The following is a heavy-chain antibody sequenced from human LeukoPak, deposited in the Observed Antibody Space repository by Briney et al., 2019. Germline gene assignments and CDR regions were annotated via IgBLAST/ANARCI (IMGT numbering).Heavy chain of an antibody. CDR1: GFTFSSYG. Sequence: GGSLRLSCAASGFTFSSYGMHWVRQAPGKGLEWVAVISYDGSNKYYADSVKGRFTISRDNSKNTLYLQMNSVRAEDTAVYYCAKGEIPPVPSYYDSSGSPFDYWGQGTLVTVSS. V-gene: IGHV3-30*18. J-gene: IGHJ4*02. CDR2: ISYDGSNK. D-gene: IGHD3-22*01. CDR3: AKGEIPPVPSYYDSSGSPFDY.